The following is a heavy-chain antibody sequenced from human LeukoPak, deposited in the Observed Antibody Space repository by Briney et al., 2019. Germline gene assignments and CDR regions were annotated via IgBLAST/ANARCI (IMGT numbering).Heavy chain of an antibody. CDR2: IYHSGST. V-gene: IGHV4-38-2*02. J-gene: IGHJ4*02. Sequence: PSETLSLTCTVSGYSISSGYYWGWIRQPPGKGLEWIGSIYHSGSTYYNPSLKSRVTISVDTSKNQFSLKLSSVTAADTAVHYCASAILGVAAAYSDYWGQGTLVTVSS. CDR3: ASAILGVAAAYSDY. D-gene: IGHD6-13*01. CDR1: GYSISSGYY.